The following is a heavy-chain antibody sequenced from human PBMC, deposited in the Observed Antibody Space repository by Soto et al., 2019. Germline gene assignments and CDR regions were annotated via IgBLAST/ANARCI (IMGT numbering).Heavy chain of an antibody. CDR1: GYTFTGYY. V-gene: IGHV1-2*04. Sequence: ASVKVSCKASGYTFTGYYMHWVRQAPGQGLEWMGWINPNSGGTNYAQKFQGWVTMTRDTSISTAYMELSRLRSDDTAVYYCARGSLGAATTKKPHMDVWGQGTTVTVSS. D-gene: IGHD5-12*01. CDR3: ARGSLGAATTKKPHMDV. CDR2: INPNSGGT. J-gene: IGHJ6*02.